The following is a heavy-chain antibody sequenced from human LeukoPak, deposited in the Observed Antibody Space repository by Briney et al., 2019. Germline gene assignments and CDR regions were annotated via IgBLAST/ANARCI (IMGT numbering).Heavy chain of an antibody. J-gene: IGHJ3*01. D-gene: IGHD1-26*01. CDR3: VRDKGGRSGAIYYDAFDV. V-gene: IGHV3-7*01. CDR1: GFTFNTYW. Sequence: GGSLRLSCAASGFTFNTYWMIWVSQAPGKRLEWVANIDQGGSTKYYVDSLKGRFTISRDNAKNSLYLQMNSLRAEDTAVYYCVRDKGGRSGAIYYDAFDVWGQGTMVTVSS. CDR2: IDQGGSTK.